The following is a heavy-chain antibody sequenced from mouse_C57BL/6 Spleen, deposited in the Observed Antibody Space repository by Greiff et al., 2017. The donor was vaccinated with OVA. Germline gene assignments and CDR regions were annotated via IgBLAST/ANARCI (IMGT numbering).Heavy chain of an antibody. V-gene: IGHV14-2*01. D-gene: IGHD3-2*02. CDR3: ARRDRLRGPYYFDY. CDR2: IDPEDGET. CDR1: GFNIKDYY. J-gene: IGHJ2*01. Sequence: VQLQQSGAELVKPGASVKLSCTASGFNIKDYYMHWVKQRTEQGLEWIGRIDPEDGETKYATKFQGKATITADTSSNTAYLQLSSLTSEDTAVYYCARRDRLRGPYYFDYWGQGTTLTVSS.